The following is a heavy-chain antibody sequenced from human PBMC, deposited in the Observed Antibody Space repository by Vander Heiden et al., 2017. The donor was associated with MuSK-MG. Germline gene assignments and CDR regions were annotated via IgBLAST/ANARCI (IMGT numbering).Heavy chain of an antibody. Sequence: EVQLLESGGGLVQPGGSLRLACAASGFTFSRHAMSWVRQTPGKGLEWVSAISGAGGSTYYADSVKGRFTILRDNSKNTLYLQMNSLRAEDTALYNCARREYISCQGSHNWFDPWGQGTLVTVSS. V-gene: IGHV3-23*01. D-gene: IGHD5-18*01. J-gene: IGHJ5*02. CDR1: GFTFSRHA. CDR2: ISGAGGST. CDR3: ARREYISCQGSHNWFDP.